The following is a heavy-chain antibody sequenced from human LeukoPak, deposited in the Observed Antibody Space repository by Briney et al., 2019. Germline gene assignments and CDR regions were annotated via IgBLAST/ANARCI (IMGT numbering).Heavy chain of an antibody. CDR3: AREGGAYCGGDCYTNWFDP. D-gene: IGHD2-21*02. J-gene: IGHJ5*02. CDR2: ISNSGSTI. V-gene: IGHV3-48*03. CDR1: GFTFSSYE. Sequence: PGGSLRLSCAASGFTFSSYEMNWVRQPPGKGLEWVSYISNSGSTIYYAASVKGRFIISRDNAKNSLYLQMNSLRAEDTAVYYCAREGGAYCGGDCYTNWFDPWGQGTLVTVSS.